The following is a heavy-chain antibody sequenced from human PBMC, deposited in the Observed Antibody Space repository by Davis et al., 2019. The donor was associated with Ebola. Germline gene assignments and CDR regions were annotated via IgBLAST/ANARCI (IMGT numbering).Heavy chain of an antibody. J-gene: IGHJ6*02. CDR3: ARAPRGAALYYYYYGMDV. D-gene: IGHD6-6*01. CDR2: ISSSSSYI. CDR1: GFTFSSYS. Sequence: GESLKISCAASGFTFSSYSMNWVRQAPGKGLEWVSSISSSSSYIYYADSVKGRFTISRDNAKNSLYLQMNSLRDEDTTVYYCARAPRGAALYYYYYGMDVWGQGTTVTVSS. V-gene: IGHV3-21*01.